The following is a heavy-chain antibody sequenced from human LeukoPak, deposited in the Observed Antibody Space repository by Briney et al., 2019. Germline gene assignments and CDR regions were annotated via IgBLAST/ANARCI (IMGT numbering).Heavy chain of an antibody. CDR2: ISSSRSYI. V-gene: IGHV3-21*01. Sequence: GGSLRLSCAASGFTFSSYIMNWVRQAPGKGLEWVPSISSSRSYIYYADSVKGRFTISRDNAKNSLYLQMNSLRAEDTAVYYCARASGYSYGDYWGQGTLVTVSS. D-gene: IGHD5-18*01. J-gene: IGHJ4*02. CDR1: GFTFSSYI. CDR3: ARASGYSYGDY.